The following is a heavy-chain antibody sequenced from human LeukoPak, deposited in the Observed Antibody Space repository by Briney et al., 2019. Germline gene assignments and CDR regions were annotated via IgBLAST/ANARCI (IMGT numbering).Heavy chain of an antibody. Sequence: PSEILSLTCTVSGGSISTYYWSWIRQPPGKGLEWIGHIFYTGSTNYSPSLKSRVTISVDTSKDQFSLKLSSVTAADTAVYYCARYDSGGWYRLFDHWGQGALVTVSS. D-gene: IGHD6-19*01. CDR1: GGSISTYY. CDR2: IFYTGST. V-gene: IGHV4-59*01. J-gene: IGHJ4*02. CDR3: ARYDSGGWYRLFDH.